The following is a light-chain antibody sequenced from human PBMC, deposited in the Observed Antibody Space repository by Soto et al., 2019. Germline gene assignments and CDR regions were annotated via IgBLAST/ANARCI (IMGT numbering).Light chain of an antibody. V-gene: IGLV1-40*01. CDR1: SSNIGAGVD. J-gene: IGLJ1*01. CDR3: QSVDTMTASDV. CDR2: GIN. Sequence: QLVLTQPPSVSGAPGQRVTISCTGSSSNIGAGVDAHWYQQLPGTAPKYILSGINNRPSGVPDRFSGSKSGTSASLAITGLQADDEADYYGQSVDTMTASDVFGTGTKLTVL.